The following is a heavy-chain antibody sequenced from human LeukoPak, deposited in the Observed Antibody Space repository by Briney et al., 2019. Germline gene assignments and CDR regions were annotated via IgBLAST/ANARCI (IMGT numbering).Heavy chain of an antibody. D-gene: IGHD3-16*01. V-gene: IGHV3-7*01. Sequence: GGYLRLSCEVSGLTFSTYWMTWVRQAPGKGLEWVASINQNGREKYYVDSVKGRFTISRDNAKDSLYLQMNSLRDEDTAVYYCARSLGDDWGQGTLVTISS. CDR2: INQNGREK. CDR3: ARSLGDD. J-gene: IGHJ4*02. CDR1: GLTFSTYW.